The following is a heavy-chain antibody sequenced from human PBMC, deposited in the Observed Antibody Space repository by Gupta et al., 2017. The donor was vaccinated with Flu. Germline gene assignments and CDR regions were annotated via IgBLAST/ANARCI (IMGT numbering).Heavy chain of an antibody. CDR2: INSGGKT. Sequence: STYAMNWVRQAPGKGLEWVSDINSGGKTYYADSVKGRFTISRDNSKNMLYLQMNSLRVDDTAVYFCTKDLCGGNCYSAFDSWGPGGLVTVSS. J-gene: IGHJ4*02. V-gene: IGHV3-23*01. D-gene: IGHD2-21*02. CDR1: STYA. CDR3: TKDLCGGNCYSAFDS.